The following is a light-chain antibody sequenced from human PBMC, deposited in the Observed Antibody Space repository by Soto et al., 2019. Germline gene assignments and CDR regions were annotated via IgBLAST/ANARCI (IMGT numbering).Light chain of an antibody. CDR1: QSISSY. CDR3: QQTYNTPST. CDR2: SAS. J-gene: IGKJ3*01. V-gene: IGKV1-39*01. Sequence: DIQMTQSPSSLSASVGDRVTITCRASQSISSYLNWYQQKPGKAPNLLIYSASSLQSGVPSRFSGSGSGTDFTLTISSLQPEDFATYYCQQTYNTPSTVGPGTNVDIK.